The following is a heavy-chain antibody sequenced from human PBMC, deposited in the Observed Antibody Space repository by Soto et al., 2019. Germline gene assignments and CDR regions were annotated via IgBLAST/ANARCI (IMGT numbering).Heavy chain of an antibody. CDR2: ISGSGGST. Sequence: GGSLRLSCAASGFTFSSYAMSWVRQAPGKGLEWVSAISGSGGSTYYADSVKGRFTISRDNSKNTLYLQMNSLRAEDTAVYYCAKIQPRVGYYGSGSYYRTYYFDYWGQGTLVTVSS. D-gene: IGHD3-10*01. J-gene: IGHJ4*02. CDR3: AKIQPRVGYYGSGSYYRTYYFDY. V-gene: IGHV3-23*01. CDR1: GFTFSSYA.